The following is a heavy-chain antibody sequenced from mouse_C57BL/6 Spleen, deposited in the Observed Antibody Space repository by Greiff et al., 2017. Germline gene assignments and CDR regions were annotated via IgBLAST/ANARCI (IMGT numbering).Heavy chain of an antibody. CDR1: GFTFSDYG. V-gene: IGHV5-15*01. Sequence: EVKLMESGGGLVQPGGSLKLSCAASGFTFSDYGMAWVRQAPRKGPAWVAFISNLAYSINYADTVTGRFTISSENAKNTLYLEMSSLRSEDTAMYYCARHRDSSGVFDYWGQGTTLTVST. CDR3: ARHRDSSGVFDY. J-gene: IGHJ2*01. CDR2: ISNLAYSI. D-gene: IGHD3-2*02.